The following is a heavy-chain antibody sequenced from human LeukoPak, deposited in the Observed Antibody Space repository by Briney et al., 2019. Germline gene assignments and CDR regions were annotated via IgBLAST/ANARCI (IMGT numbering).Heavy chain of an antibody. D-gene: IGHD1-1*01. J-gene: IGHJ2*01. Sequence: PSETLSLTCSVSGDSIRNYYWNWVRQPPGKSLEWIGYTHHSGKTYYNPSLKSRVTISVDTSKNQFSLKLSSVTAADTAVYYCARDAPNWAHKGAQRLIWYFDLWGRGTLVTVSS. V-gene: IGHV4-59*12. CDR1: GDSIRNYY. CDR2: THHSGKT. CDR3: ARDAPNWAHKGAQRLIWYFDL.